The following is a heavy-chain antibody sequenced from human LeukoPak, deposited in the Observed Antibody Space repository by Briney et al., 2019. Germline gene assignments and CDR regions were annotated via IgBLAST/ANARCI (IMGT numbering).Heavy chain of an antibody. J-gene: IGHJ4*02. CDR2: MKPDGSEI. CDR3: ARDAPARGSSSWYVY. D-gene: IGHD6-13*01. CDR1: GFTFTTYW. Sequence: PGGSLRLSCAASGFTFTTYWMSWVRQAPGKGLEWVANMKPDGSEIFYVDSVKGRFTISRDNAKNSLYLQMNSLRAEDTAVYYCARDAPARGSSSWYVYWGQGTLVTVSS. V-gene: IGHV3-7*01.